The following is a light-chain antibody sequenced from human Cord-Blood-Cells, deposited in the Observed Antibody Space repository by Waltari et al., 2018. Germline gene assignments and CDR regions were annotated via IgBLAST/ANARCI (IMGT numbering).Light chain of an antibody. V-gene: IGLV8-61*01. Sequence: QTVVTQEPSFSVSPGGTVTVSTSYYPTWYQQTPGQAPRTLIYSTNTRSSGVPDRFSGSILGNKAALTITGAQADDESDDYCVLYMGSGIWVFGGGTKLTVL. J-gene: IGLJ3*02. CDR3: VLYMGSGIWV. CDR1: STSYY. CDR2: STN.